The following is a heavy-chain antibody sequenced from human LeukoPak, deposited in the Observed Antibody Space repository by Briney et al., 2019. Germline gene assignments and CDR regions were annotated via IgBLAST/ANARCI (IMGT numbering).Heavy chain of an antibody. V-gene: IGHV4-38-2*02. D-gene: IGHD3-10*01. CDR3: ARDRRITMVRGVSYYFDY. CDR1: GYSLTSGYY. J-gene: IGHJ4*02. Sequence: SETLSLTCTVSGYSLTSGYYWGWIRQPPGKGLEWIASIFHSGSTFYNPSLKSRVTISVDTSKNQFSLKLGSATAADTAVYYCARDRRITMVRGVSYYFDYWGQGTLVTVSS. CDR2: IFHSGST.